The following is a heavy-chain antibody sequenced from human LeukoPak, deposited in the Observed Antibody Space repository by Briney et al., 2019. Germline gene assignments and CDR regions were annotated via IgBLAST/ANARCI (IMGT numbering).Heavy chain of an antibody. CDR2: ISSSGSTI. J-gene: IGHJ3*02. CDR3: ARGYYDSSGDDAFDI. D-gene: IGHD3-22*01. V-gene: IGHV3-11*01. CDR1: GFTFSDYY. Sequence: GGSLRLSCAASGFTFSDYYMSWILQAPGKGLEWVSYISSSGSTIYYADSVKGRFTISRDNAKNSLYLQMNSLRAEDTAVYYCARGYYDSSGDDAFDIWGQGTMVTVSS.